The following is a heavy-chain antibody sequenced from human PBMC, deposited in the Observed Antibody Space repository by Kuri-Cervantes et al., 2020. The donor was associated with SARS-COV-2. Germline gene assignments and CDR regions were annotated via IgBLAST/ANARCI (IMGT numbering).Heavy chain of an antibody. V-gene: IGHV4-38-2*01. J-gene: IGHJ5*02. D-gene: IGHD2-2*01. CDR2: IYHSGST. CDR1: GYSISSGYN. Sequence: GSLRLSCAVSGYSISSGYNWGWIRQPPGKGLEWIGSIYHSGSTYYNPSLKSRVTISVDTSKNQFSLKLSSVTAADTAVYYCARVGGYCSSTSCRNNWFDPWGQGTLVTVSS. CDR3: ARVGGYCSSTSCRNNWFDP.